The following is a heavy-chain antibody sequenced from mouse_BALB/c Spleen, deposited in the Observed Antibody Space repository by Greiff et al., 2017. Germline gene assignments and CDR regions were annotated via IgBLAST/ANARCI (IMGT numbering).Heavy chain of an antibody. V-gene: IGHV14-4*02. CDR2: IDPENGDT. D-gene: IGHD1-1*01. J-gene: IGHJ1*01. CDR1: GFNIKDYY. CDR3: NYYGSSWYFDV. Sequence: EVMLVESGAELVRSGASVKLSCTASGFNIKDYYMHWVKQRPEQGLEWIGWIDPENGDTEYAPKFQGKATMTADTSSNTAYLQLSSLTSEDTAVYYCNYYGSSWYFDVWGAGTTVTVSS.